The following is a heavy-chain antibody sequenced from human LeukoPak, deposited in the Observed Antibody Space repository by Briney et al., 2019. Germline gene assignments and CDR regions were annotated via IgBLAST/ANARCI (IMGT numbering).Heavy chain of an antibody. CDR1: GFTFSSYW. D-gene: IGHD4-17*01. CDR2: INSDGSST. V-gene: IGHV3-74*01. J-gene: IGHJ4*02. CDR3: ARDGPGDYPIDY. Sequence: PGGSLRLSCAASGFTFSSYWMHWVRQAPGKGLVWVSRINSDGSSTNYADSVKGRFATSRDNAKNTLYLQMTSLGAEDTAVYYCARDGPGDYPIDYWGQGTLVTVSS.